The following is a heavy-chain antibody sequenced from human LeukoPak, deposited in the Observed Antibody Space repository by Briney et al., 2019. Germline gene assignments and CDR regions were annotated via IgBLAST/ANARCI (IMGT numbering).Heavy chain of an antibody. D-gene: IGHD3-22*01. V-gene: IGHV1-18*01. J-gene: IGHJ4*02. CDR2: ISAYNGNT. CDR1: GYTFTSYG. CDR3: ARDSGDSSGYLGFDY. Sequence: ASVKVSCKASGYTFTSYGISWVRQAPGQGLEWMGWISAYNGNTNYAQKLQGRVTMTTDTSTSTAYMELRSLRSDDTAVYYFARDSGDSSGYLGFDYWGQGTLVTVSS.